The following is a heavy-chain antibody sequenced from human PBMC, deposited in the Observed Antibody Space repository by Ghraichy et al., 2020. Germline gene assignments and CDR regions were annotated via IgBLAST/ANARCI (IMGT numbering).Heavy chain of an antibody. CDR3: DLSRTGGFDY. Sequence: GESLNISCAASGFTFSSYAMSWVRQAPGKGLEWVSAISGSGGSTYYADSVKGRFTISRDNSKNTLYLQMNSLRAEDTAVYYCDLSRTGGFDYWGQGTLVTVSS. CDR1: GFTFSSYA. D-gene: IGHD1-14*01. J-gene: IGHJ4*02. CDR2: ISGSGGST. V-gene: IGHV3-23*01.